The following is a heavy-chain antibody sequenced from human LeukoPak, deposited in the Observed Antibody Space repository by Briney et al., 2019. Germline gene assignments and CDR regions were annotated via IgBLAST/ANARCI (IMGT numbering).Heavy chain of an antibody. Sequence: GGSLRLSCAASGFRFDEYAMHWVRQAPGKGLEWVSGISWNSFSIGYAESVKGRFTISRDNAKNSLYLLMSRLRVEDTAFYYCAKDPQMMLDEDSAFDIWGQGTLVTVSS. CDR1: GFRFDEYA. J-gene: IGHJ3*02. CDR2: ISWNSFSI. D-gene: IGHD4/OR15-4a*01. CDR3: AKDPQMMLDEDSAFDI. V-gene: IGHV3-9*01.